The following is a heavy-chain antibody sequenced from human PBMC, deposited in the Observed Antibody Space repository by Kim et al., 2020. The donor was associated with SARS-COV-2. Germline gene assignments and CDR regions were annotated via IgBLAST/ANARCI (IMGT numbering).Heavy chain of an antibody. V-gene: IGHV4-31*02. J-gene: IGHJ2*01. CDR3: AASGYSSSWSFNWYFDL. Sequence: LKSRVTISVDTSKNQFSLKLSSVTAADTAVYYCAASGYSSSWSFNWYFDLWGRGTLVTVSS. D-gene: IGHD6-13*01.